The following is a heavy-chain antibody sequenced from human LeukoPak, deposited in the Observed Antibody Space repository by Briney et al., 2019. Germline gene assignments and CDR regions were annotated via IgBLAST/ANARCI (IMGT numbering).Heavy chain of an antibody. CDR2: ISSSSSYI. CDR3: ARVGVDYDFWSGYYTDY. CDR1: GFTFSDYY. J-gene: IGHJ4*02. V-gene: IGHV3-11*06. D-gene: IGHD3-3*01. Sequence: AGSLRLSCAASGFTFSDYYMSWIRQAPGKGLEWVSSISSSSSYIYYADSVKGRFTISRDNAKNSLYLQMNSLRAEDTAVYYCARVGVDYDFWSGYYTDYWGQGTLVTVSS.